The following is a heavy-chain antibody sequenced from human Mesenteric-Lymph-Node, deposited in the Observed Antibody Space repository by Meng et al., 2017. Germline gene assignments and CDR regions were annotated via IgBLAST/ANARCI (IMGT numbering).Heavy chain of an antibody. V-gene: IGHV1-69*05. D-gene: IGHD3-10*01. CDR2: IIPIFGTA. J-gene: IGHJ4*02. CDR1: GGTLSGYA. Sequence: QVRLVQSVREWRKPRSSGKVSGKASGGTLSGYAISWVRQAPGQGLEWMGGIIPIFGTANYAQKFQGRVTITTDESTSTAYMELSSLRSEDTAVYYCARDRDGFGELGRANYFDYWGQGTLVTVSS. CDR3: ARDRDGFGELGRANYFDY.